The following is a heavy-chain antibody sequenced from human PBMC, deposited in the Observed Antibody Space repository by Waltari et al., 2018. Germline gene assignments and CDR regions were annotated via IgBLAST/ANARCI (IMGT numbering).Heavy chain of an antibody. CDR2: IIPIFGTA. CDR1: GGTFSSYA. CDR3: ASPGRAAEGAFDI. J-gene: IGHJ3*02. D-gene: IGHD6-13*01. V-gene: IGHV1-69*05. Sequence: QVQLVQSVAEVKTPGSSVTVSCKASGGTFSSYAISWVRQAPGQGLEWMGGIIPIFGTANYAQKFQGRVTITTDESTSTAYMELSSLRSEDTAVYYCASPGRAAEGAFDIWGQGTMVTVSS.